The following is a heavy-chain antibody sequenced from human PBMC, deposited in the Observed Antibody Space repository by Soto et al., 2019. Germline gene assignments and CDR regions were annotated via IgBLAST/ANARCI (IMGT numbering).Heavy chain of an antibody. Sequence: ASVKVSCKASGYTFTSYYMHWVRQAPGQGLEWMGIINPSGGSTSYAQKFQGRVTMTRDTSTSTVYMELSSLRSEDTAVYYCARAPSSSIAVAGSIFDGWIDPWGQGTLVTVST. D-gene: IGHD6-19*01. CDR1: GYTFTSYY. CDR2: INPSGGST. V-gene: IGHV1-46*03. CDR3: ARAPSSSIAVAGSIFDGWIDP. J-gene: IGHJ5*02.